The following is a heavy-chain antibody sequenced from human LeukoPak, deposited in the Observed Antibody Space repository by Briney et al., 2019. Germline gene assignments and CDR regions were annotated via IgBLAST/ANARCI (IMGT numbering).Heavy chain of an antibody. V-gene: IGHV3-23*01. CDR1: GFTFSSYA. CDR3: ARDGGLYYYDSSGYSPLDAFDI. J-gene: IGHJ3*02. Sequence: GGFLRLSCAASGFTFSSYAMSWVRQAPGKGLEWVSAISGSGGSTYYADSVKGRFTISRDNAKNSLYLQMNSLRAEDTAVYYCARDGGLYYYDSSGYSPLDAFDIWGQGTMVTVSS. CDR2: ISGSGGST. D-gene: IGHD3-22*01.